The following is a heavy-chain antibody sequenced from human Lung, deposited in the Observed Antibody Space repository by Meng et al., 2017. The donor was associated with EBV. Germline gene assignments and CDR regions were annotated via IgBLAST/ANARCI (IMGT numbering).Heavy chain of an antibody. Sequence: QVQLQQGGAGLLRPSETLSLTCAVYGGSFSGYYWSWIRQPPGKGLEWIGEINRSGSTNYNPSLKSRLTVSMDTSKNQFSLKLSSVTAADTAVYYCARLYRGGWYLWGRGTLVTVSS. J-gene: IGHJ4*02. D-gene: IGHD6-19*01. CDR2: INRSGST. CDR3: ARLYRGGWYL. V-gene: IGHV4-34*01. CDR1: GGSFSGYY.